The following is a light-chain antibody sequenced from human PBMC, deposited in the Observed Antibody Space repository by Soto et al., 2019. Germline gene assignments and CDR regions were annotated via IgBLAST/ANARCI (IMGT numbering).Light chain of an antibody. CDR3: QQRLYWPPRYT. CDR2: DVS. CDR1: QSITNNFAWYQQNY. V-gene: IGKV3-11*01. J-gene: IGKJ2*01. Sequence: EVVLTQSPATLSLSPGERASLSCRASQSITNNFAWYQQNYLGWYQQKPGQAPRLLIYDVSNRATGIPARFSGSGSGTDFTLTSSSLEPEDFAVYYCQQRLYWPPRYTFGQGTKLEIK.